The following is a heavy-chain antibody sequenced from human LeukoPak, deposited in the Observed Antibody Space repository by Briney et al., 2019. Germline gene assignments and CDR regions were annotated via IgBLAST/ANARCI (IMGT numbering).Heavy chain of an antibody. D-gene: IGHD1-26*01. CDR2: IYYSGST. CDR3: ASNTIEWELLALGAFDI. CDR1: GGSISSSSYY. J-gene: IGHJ3*02. V-gene: IGHV4-61*01. Sequence: SETLSLTCTVSGGSISSSSYYWSWIRQPPGKGLEWIGYIYYSGSTNYNPSLKSRVTISVDTSKDQFSLKLSSVTAADTAVYYCASNTIEWELLALGAFDIWGQGTMVTVSS.